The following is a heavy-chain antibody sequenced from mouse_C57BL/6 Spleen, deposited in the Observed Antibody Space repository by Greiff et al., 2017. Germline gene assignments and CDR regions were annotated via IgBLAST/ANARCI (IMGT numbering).Heavy chain of an antibody. Sequence: VQLQESGPGLVAPSQSLSITCTVSGFSLTSYAISWVRQPPGKGLEWLGVIWTGGGPNYTSALKSILSISKDNSKSQVFLKMNSLQTDDTARYDCARSGYGSRIYFDYWGQGTTLTVSS. CDR3: ARSGYGSRIYFDY. CDR1: GFSLTSYA. D-gene: IGHD1-1*01. V-gene: IGHV2-9-1*01. J-gene: IGHJ2*01. CDR2: IWTGGGP.